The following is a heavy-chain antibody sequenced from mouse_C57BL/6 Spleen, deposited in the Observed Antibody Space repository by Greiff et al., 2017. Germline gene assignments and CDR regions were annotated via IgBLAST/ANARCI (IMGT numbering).Heavy chain of an antibody. J-gene: IGHJ4*01. CDR1: GYTFTSYW. V-gene: IGHV1-53*01. Sequence: QVQLQQPGTELVKPGASVKLSCKASGYTFTSYWMHWVKQRPGQGLEWIGNINPSNGGTNYNEKFKSKATLTVDKSSSTAYMQLSSLTSEDSAVYYWARGRNGYYPYYAMDYWGQGTSVTVSS. CDR3: ARGRNGYYPYYAMDY. D-gene: IGHD2-3*01. CDR2: INPSNGGT.